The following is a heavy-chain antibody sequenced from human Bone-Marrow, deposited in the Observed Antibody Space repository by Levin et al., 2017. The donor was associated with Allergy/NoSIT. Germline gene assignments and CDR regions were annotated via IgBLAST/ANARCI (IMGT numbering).Heavy chain of an antibody. CDR3: ARGRYSSCDY. V-gene: IGHV4-39*07. Sequence: PSETLSLTCTVSGGSIRSSSYYWGWIRQPPGKGLEWIGCIYYSGSTYYNPSLKSRVTISVDTSKNQFSLKLSSVTAAHTAVYYCARGRYSSCDYWGQGTLVTVS. CDR2: IYYSGST. D-gene: IGHD6-6*01. CDR1: GGSIRSSSYY. J-gene: IGHJ4*02.